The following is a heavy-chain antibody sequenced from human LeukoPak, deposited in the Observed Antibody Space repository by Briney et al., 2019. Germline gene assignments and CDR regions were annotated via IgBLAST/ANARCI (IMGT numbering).Heavy chain of an antibody. CDR1: GGSISSSGYY. J-gene: IGHJ4*02. CDR2: IHYSGTT. Sequence: SETLSLTCTVSGGSISSSGYYWGWIRQPPGKGLEWIGNIHYSGTTYYKPSLKSRVTMSVDTSENQFSLILSSVSATDTAVYYCARRRGGSSYCDYWGQGTLVTVSS. D-gene: IGHD3-16*02. CDR3: ARRRGGSSYCDY. V-gene: IGHV4-39*01.